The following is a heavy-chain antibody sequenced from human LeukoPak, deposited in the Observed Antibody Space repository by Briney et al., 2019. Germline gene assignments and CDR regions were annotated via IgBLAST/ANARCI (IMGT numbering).Heavy chain of an antibody. CDR3: ARGDSSGYYYTDDAFDI. V-gene: IGHV4-39*07. J-gene: IGHJ3*02. CDR2: IYYSGST. CDR1: GGSISSSSYY. D-gene: IGHD3-22*01. Sequence: PSEXXXLXXTVSGGSISSSSYYWGWIRQPPGXGXEWIGSIYYSGSTYYNPSLKSRVTISVDTSKNQFSLKLSSVTAADTAVYYCARGDSSGYYYTDDAFDIWGQGTMVTVSS.